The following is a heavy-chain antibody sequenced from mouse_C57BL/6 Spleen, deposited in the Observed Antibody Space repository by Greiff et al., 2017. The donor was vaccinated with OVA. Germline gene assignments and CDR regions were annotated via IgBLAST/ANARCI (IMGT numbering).Heavy chain of an antibody. D-gene: IGHD1-1*02. CDR2: INPGSGGT. V-gene: IGHV1-54*01. CDR3: ARYYGGPYYAMDY. J-gene: IGHJ4*01. Sequence: VQRVESGAELVRPGTSVKVSCKASGYAFTNYLIEWVKQRPGQGLEWIGVINPGSGGTNYNEKFKGKATLTADKSSSTAYMQLSSLTSEDSAVYFCARYYGGPYYAMDYWGQGTSVTVSS. CDR1: GYAFTNYL.